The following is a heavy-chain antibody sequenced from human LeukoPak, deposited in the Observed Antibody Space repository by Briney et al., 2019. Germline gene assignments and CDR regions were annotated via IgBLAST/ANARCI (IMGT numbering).Heavy chain of an antibody. J-gene: IGHJ4*02. CDR1: GYTFTGYY. CDR3: ARVLNDSSGYNYPY. V-gene: IGHV1-2*02. D-gene: IGHD3-22*01. Sequence: ASVKVSCKASGYTFTGYYMHWVRQAPGEGLEGMGWINPNSGGTNYEQKFQGRVTMTRDTSISTAYMELSRLRSDDTAAYYCARVLNDSSGYNYPYWGQGTLVTVSS. CDR2: INPNSGGT.